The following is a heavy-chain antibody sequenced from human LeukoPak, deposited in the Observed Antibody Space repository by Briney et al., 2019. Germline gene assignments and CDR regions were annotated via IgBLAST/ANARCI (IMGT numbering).Heavy chain of an antibody. CDR2: ISSSSSYI. CDR1: GFTFSSYS. V-gene: IGHV3-21*01. CDR3: ARDLKFFGVVITKGDY. Sequence: GGSLRLSCAASGFTFSSYSMNWVRQAPGKGLEWVSSISSSSSYIYYADSVKGRFTISRDNAKNSLYLQMNSLRAEDTAVYYCARDLKFFGVVITKGDYWGQGTLVTVSS. D-gene: IGHD3-3*01. J-gene: IGHJ4*02.